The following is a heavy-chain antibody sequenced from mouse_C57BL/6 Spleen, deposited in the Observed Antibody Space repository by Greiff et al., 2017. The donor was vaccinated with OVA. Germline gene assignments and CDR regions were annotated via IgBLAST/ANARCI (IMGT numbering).Heavy chain of an antibody. CDR1: GFSLTSYG. V-gene: IGHV2-2*01. CDR2: IWSGGST. Sequence: VQLQQSGPGLVQPSQSLSITCTVSGFSLTSYGVHWVRQSPGKGLEWLGVIWSGGSTDYNAAFISRLSISKDNSKSQVFFKMNSLQADDTAIYYCARKGAMITTPYWYFDVWGTGTTVTVSS. D-gene: IGHD2-4*01. J-gene: IGHJ1*03. CDR3: ARKGAMITTPYWYFDV.